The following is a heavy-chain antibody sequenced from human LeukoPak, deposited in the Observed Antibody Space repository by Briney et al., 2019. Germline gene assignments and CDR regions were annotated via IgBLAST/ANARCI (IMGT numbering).Heavy chain of an antibody. D-gene: IGHD3-10*01. Sequence: SETLSLTCTVSGGSISSYYWSWIQQPPGKGLEWIGYIYYSGSTNYNPSLKSRVTISVDTSKNQFSLKLSSVTAADTAVYYCATYGSGSYYIPSFDYWGQGTLVTVSS. CDR3: ATYGSGSYYIPSFDY. V-gene: IGHV4-59*08. J-gene: IGHJ4*02. CDR1: GGSISSYY. CDR2: IYYSGST.